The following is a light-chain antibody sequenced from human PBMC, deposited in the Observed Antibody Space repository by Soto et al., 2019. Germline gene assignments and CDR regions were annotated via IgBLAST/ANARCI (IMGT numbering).Light chain of an antibody. J-gene: IGKJ1*01. CDR2: AAS. CDR3: QQANSFPWT. Sequence: DIQMIQSPSSVSASVGDSVTITCRASQGISSRLAWYQQKPGKAPKLLIYAASNLQSGVPSRFSGSGSGTDFTLTISSLQPEDFATYHCQQANSFPWTFGQGTKVEIK. CDR1: QGISSR. V-gene: IGKV1-12*01.